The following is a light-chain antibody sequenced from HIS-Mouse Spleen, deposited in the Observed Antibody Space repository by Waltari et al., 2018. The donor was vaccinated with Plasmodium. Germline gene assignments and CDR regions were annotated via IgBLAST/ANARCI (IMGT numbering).Light chain of an antibody. CDR2: EDS. CDR3: YSTDSSGNHRV. CDR1: ALPKKY. J-gene: IGLJ3*02. Sequence: SYELTQPPSVSVSPGPTARITSSGDALPKKYAYWYQQKSGQAPVLVIYEDSKRPSGIPERFSGSSSGTMATLTISGAQVEDEADYYCYSTDSSGNHRVFGGGTKLTVL. V-gene: IGLV3-10*01.